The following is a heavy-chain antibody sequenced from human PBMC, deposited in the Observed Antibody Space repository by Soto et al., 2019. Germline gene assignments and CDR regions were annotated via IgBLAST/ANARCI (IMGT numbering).Heavy chain of an antibody. CDR1: GYTFTSYG. J-gene: IGHJ4*02. D-gene: IGHD3-22*01. CDR3: ARDRELRYYDSSGYYRPFDY. V-gene: IGHV1-18*01. Sequence: ASVKVSCKASGYTFTSYGISCVRQAPGQVLEWMGWISAYNGNTNYAQKLQGRVTMTTDTSTSTAYMELRSLRSDDTAVYYCARDRELRYYDSSGYYRPFDYWGQGTLVTVSS. CDR2: ISAYNGNT.